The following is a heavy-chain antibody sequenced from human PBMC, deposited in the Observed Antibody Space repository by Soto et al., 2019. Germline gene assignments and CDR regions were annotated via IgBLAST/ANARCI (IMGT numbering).Heavy chain of an antibody. V-gene: IGHV3-30*03. CDR3: ARDILKDDGSSGCSDY. Sequence: QEQLVESGGGVVQPGRSLRLSCVASGFIFSSYGMHWVRQAPGKGLEWVAVISYDGSNKYYVDSVKGRFTISRDNSKNTLYLQMNSLRNEDTAVYYCARDILKDDGSSGCSDYWGQGTLVTVSS. D-gene: IGHD6-19*01. CDR1: GFIFSSYG. CDR2: ISYDGSNK. J-gene: IGHJ4*02.